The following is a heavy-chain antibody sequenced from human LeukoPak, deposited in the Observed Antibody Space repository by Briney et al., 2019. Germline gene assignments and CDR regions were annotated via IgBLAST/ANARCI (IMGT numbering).Heavy chain of an antibody. CDR1: GFTFSSYE. Sequence: GGSLRLSCAASGFTFSSYEMNWVRQAPGKGLEWVSYISSSGSTIYYADSVEGRFTISRDNAKNSLYLQMNSLRAEDTAVYYCARDRIAAAGTWWFDPWGQGTLVTVSS. D-gene: IGHD6-13*01. CDR3: ARDRIAAAGTWWFDP. J-gene: IGHJ5*02. CDR2: ISSSGSTI. V-gene: IGHV3-48*03.